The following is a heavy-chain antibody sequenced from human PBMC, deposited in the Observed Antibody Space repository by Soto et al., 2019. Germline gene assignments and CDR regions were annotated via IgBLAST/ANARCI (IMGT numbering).Heavy chain of an antibody. CDR3: ARDRGGWCTNGVCWYFDL. CDR2: IWYDGSNK. Sequence: QVPLVESGGGVVQPGRSLRLSCAASGFTFSSYGMHWVRQAPGKGLEWVAVIWYDGSNKYYADSVKGRFTISRDNSKNTLYLQMNSLRAEDTAVDYCARDRGGWCTNGVCWYFDLWGRGTLVTVSS. D-gene: IGHD2-8*01. CDR1: GFTFSSYG. V-gene: IGHV3-33*01. J-gene: IGHJ2*01.